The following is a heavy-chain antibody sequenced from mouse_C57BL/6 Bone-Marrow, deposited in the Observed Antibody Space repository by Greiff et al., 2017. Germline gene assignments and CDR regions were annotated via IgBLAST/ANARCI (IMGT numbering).Heavy chain of an antibody. CDR3: ARGRDDCDGDY. D-gene: IGHD2-4*01. CDR2: FNPSTGGT. Sequence: DVQLVESGPELVKPGASVKISCKASGYSFTGYYMNWVKQSPEKSLEWIGEFNPSTGGTTYNQKFKAKATFTVDKSSSTAYMQLKNLTSEDSAVYYCARGRDDCDGDYWGQGTTLTVSS. CDR1: GYSFTGYY. V-gene: IGHV1-42*01. J-gene: IGHJ2*01.